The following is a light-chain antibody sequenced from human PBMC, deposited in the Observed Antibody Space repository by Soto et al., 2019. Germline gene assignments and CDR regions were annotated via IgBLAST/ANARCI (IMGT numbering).Light chain of an antibody. V-gene: IGLV2-14*01. Sequence: QSVLIQPASVSGSPGQSTTISCTGSSSDVGSYNYVSWYQQHPGKAPKVLIYEVSNRPSGVSNRFSASKSGNTASLTISGLQAEDEADYYCSSYTSDSPLDVFGTGTKVTVL. CDR2: EVS. CDR3: SSYTSDSPLDV. J-gene: IGLJ1*01. CDR1: SSDVGSYNY.